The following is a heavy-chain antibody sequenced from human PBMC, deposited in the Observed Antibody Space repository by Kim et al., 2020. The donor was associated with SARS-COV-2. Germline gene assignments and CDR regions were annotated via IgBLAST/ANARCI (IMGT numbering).Heavy chain of an antibody. D-gene: IGHD6-13*01. Sequence: QGRVTITADKSTSTAYMELSSLRSEDTAVYYCARGAYSSSWYVGGAFDIWGQGTMVTVSS. V-gene: IGHV1-69*02. J-gene: IGHJ3*02. CDR3: ARGAYSSSWYVGGAFDI.